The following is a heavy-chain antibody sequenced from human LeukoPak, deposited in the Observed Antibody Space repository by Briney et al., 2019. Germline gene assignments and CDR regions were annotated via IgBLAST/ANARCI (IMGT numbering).Heavy chain of an antibody. CDR1: GYTFTGYY. D-gene: IGHD2-15*01. CDR3: ARAHCSGGSCYSGPDY. CDR2: IDPNSGGT. J-gene: IGHJ4*02. V-gene: IGHV1-2*02. Sequence: ASVKVSCKASGYTFTGYYMHWVRQAPGQGLEWMGWIDPNSGGTNYAQKFQGRVTMTRDTSISTAYMELSRLRSDDTAVYYCARAHCSGGSCYSGPDYWGQGTLVTVSS.